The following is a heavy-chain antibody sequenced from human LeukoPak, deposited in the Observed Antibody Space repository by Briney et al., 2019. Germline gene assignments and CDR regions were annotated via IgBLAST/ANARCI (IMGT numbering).Heavy chain of an antibody. V-gene: IGHV1-46*01. Sequence: ASVKVSCNSSGYTFTSYGISWVRQAPGQGLEWMGIINPSGGSTSYAQKFQGRVTMTRDTSTSTVYMELSSLRSEDTAVYYCASLYYYDSSGYYSVLDYWGQGTLVTVSS. J-gene: IGHJ4*02. D-gene: IGHD3-22*01. CDR3: ASLYYYDSSGYYSVLDY. CDR1: GYTFTSYG. CDR2: INPSGGST.